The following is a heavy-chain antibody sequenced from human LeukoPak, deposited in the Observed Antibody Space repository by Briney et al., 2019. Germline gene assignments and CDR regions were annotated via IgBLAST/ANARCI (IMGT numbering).Heavy chain of an antibody. CDR2: INPNSGGT. CDR3: ASATTYCGADCYPLDAFDI. Sequence: ASVKASCKASGYTFTGYYMHWVRQAPGQGLEWMGWINPNSGGTNYAQKFLGRITMTRDTSISTAYMELSRLRSDDTAVYYCASATTYCGADCYPLDAFDIWGQGTRVTVSS. V-gene: IGHV1-2*02. J-gene: IGHJ3*02. D-gene: IGHD2-21*02. CDR1: GYTFTGYY.